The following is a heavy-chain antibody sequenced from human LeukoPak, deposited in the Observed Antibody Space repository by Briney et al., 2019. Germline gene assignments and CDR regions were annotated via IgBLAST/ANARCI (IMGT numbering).Heavy chain of an antibody. Sequence: GGSLRLSCAASGFTFSSYGMHWVRQAPGKGLEWVAFIRYDGSNKYYADSVKGRFTISRDNSKNTLYLQMNSLRAEDTAVYYCARERLITMVRGVVIDYWGQGTLVTVSS. J-gene: IGHJ4*02. V-gene: IGHV3-30*02. CDR2: IRYDGSNK. D-gene: IGHD3-10*01. CDR3: ARERLITMVRGVVIDY. CDR1: GFTFSSYG.